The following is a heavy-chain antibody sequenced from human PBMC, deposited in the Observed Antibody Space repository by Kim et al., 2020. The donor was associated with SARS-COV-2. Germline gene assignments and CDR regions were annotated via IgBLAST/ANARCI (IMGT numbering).Heavy chain of an antibody. J-gene: IGHJ2*01. V-gene: IGHV3-66*01. CDR3: ARAVSNVDTATIVGWYFDL. CDR1: GFTVSRNY. D-gene: IGHD2-15*01. CDR2: IYSGGSK. Sequence: GGSLRLSCATNGFTVSRNYMSWVRQAPGKGLEWVSVIYSGGSKYYEDSVEGRFTISRDNSENRVFLQMSSLRAEDTAVYYCARAVSNVDTATIVGWYFDLWGRGTLVTVSS.